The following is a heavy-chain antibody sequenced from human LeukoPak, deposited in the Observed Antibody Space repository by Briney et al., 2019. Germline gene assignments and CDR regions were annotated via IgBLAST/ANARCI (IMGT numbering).Heavy chain of an antibody. Sequence: GGSLRLSCATSGFTFSMSAVHWVRLAPGKGLDWVAVISFDGGNKFYADSVKGRFSISRDNSKNTLYLQMNSLGLDDTAVYFCARGRAGIAAAGFDYWGQGTLVTVSS. CDR3: ARGRAGIAAAGFDY. J-gene: IGHJ4*02. V-gene: IGHV3-30-3*01. CDR2: ISFDGGNK. CDR1: GFTFSMSA. D-gene: IGHD6-13*01.